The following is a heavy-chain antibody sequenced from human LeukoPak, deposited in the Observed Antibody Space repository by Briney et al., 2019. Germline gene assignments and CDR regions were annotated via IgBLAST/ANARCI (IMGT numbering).Heavy chain of an antibody. J-gene: IGHJ3*02. D-gene: IGHD3-3*01. CDR1: GFTFSSYS. V-gene: IGHV3-21*04. CDR2: ISSSSSYI. CDR3: AKDRATSYYDFWSGYLDAFDI. Sequence: GGSLRLSCAASGFTFSSYSMNWVRQAPGKGLEWVSSISSSSSYIYYADSVKGRFTISRDNAKNSLYLQMNSLRAEDTALYYCAKDRATSYYDFWSGYLDAFDIWGQGTMVTVSS.